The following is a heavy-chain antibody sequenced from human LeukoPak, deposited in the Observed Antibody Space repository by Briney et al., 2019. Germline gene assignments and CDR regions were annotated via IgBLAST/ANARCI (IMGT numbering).Heavy chain of an antibody. J-gene: IGHJ4*02. V-gene: IGHV3-33*06. D-gene: IGHD6-19*01. CDR1: GFTFSSYG. CDR3: AKGPHQYSSGWYGVY. CDR2: IWYDGSNK. Sequence: PGGSLRLSCAASGFTFSSYGMHWVRQAPGKGLEWVAVIWYDGSNKYYADSVKGRFTISRDNSKNTLYLQMNSLRAEDTAVYYCAKGPHQYSSGWYGVYWGQGTLVTVSS.